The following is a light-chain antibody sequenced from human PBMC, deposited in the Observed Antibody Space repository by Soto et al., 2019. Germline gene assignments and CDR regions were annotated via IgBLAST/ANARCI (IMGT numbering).Light chain of an antibody. J-gene: IGKJ1*01. CDR1: QSVSSN. V-gene: IGKV3-15*01. Sequence: CCSASQSVSSNLAWYQQKPGQAPRLLIYAASARATGIPARFSGSGSGTDYDLTLRSLQSEESAVHICEGSHSGARRFGDGTKVDIK. CDR3: EGSHSGARR. CDR2: AAS.